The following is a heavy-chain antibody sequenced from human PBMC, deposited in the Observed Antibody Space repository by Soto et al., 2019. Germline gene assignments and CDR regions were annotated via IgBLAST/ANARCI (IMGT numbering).Heavy chain of an antibody. V-gene: IGHV4-31*03. J-gene: IGHJ4*02. CDR3: ARGREEAGGPFVY. CDR1: GASISSGNYY. D-gene: IGHD3-10*01. CDR2: IYYTGST. Sequence: QVQLQESGPGLVKPSQTLSLTCSVSGASISSGNYYWSWIRQHPGKGLEWIGYIYYTGSTYYNPSLRSRITISEDMSKDHFSLRLSSVTAADTAVYYCARGREEAGGPFVYWGQGTLVTVSS.